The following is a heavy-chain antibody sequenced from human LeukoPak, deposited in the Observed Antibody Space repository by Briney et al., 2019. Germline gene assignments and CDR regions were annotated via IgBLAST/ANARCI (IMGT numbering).Heavy chain of an antibody. CDR3: AKAPNAFRGGDFDY. CDR2: ISGGGDPT. Sequence: GGSLRLSCAASGFTFSSNAVTWVRQAPGKGLEWVSTISGGGDPTFYADSVRGRFAISRDNSKNTVYLQMNSLRAEDTAVYYCAKAPNAFRGGDFDYWGQGTLVTVSS. V-gene: IGHV3-23*01. D-gene: IGHD3-16*01. CDR1: GFTFSSNA. J-gene: IGHJ4*02.